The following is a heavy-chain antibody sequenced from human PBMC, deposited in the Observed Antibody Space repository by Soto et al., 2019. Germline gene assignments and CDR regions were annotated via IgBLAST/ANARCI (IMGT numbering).Heavy chain of an antibody. V-gene: IGHV1-69*01. CDR1: GGTFSSYA. J-gene: IGHJ6*02. CDR3: ARGNYITGTTGIYYYYYGMDV. Sequence: QVQLVQSGAEVKKPGSSVKVSCKASGGTFSSYAISWVRQAPGQGLEWMGGIIPIFGTANYAQKFQGRVTIPADEATSTAYMELSSLRSEDTAVYYCARGNYITGTTGIYYYYYGMDVWGQGTTVTVSS. D-gene: IGHD1-20*01. CDR2: IIPIFGTA.